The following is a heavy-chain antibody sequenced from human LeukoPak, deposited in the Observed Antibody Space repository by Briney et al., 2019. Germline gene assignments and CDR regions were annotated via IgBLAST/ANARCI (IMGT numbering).Heavy chain of an antibody. J-gene: IGHJ5*02. CDR1: GFTFSSYG. D-gene: IGHD5-18*01. CDR3: AKGSGSGIQLWFA. Sequence: GGSLRLSCAASGFTFSSYGMHWVRQAPGKGLEWVAVISYDGSNKYYADSVKGRFTISRDNSKNTLYLQMNSLRAEDTAVYYCAKGSGSGIQLWFAWGQGTLVTVSS. CDR2: ISYDGSNK. V-gene: IGHV3-30*18.